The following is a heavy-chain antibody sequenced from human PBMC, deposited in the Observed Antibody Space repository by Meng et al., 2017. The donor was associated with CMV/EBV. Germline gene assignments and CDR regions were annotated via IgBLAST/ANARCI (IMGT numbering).Heavy chain of an antibody. J-gene: IGHJ2*01. CDR2: INPNSGGT. CDR1: GYTFTGHY. V-gene: IGHV1-2*02. Sequence: ASVKVSCKASGYTFTGHYMHWVRQAPGQGLEWMGWINPNSGGTNYAQKFQGRVTMTRDTSISTAYMELSRLRSDDTAVYYCARPTLTVTPHFDLWGRGTLVTVSS. D-gene: IGHD4-17*01. CDR3: ARPTLTVTPHFDL.